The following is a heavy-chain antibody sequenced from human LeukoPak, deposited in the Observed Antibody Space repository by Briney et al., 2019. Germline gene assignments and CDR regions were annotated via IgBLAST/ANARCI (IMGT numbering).Heavy chain of an antibody. Sequence: ASVKVSCKVSGYTLTELSMHWVRQAPGKGLEWMGGFDPEDGETIYAQKFQGRVTMTEDTSTDTAYMKLRSLRSDDTAVYYCARDIPPYSSGWYDYWGQGTLVTVSS. CDR2: FDPEDGET. D-gene: IGHD6-19*01. CDR3: ARDIPPYSSGWYDY. J-gene: IGHJ4*02. V-gene: IGHV1-24*01. CDR1: GYTLTELS.